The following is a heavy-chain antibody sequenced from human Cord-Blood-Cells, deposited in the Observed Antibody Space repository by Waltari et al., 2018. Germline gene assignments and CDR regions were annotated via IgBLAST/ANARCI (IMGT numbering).Heavy chain of an antibody. J-gene: IGHJ4*02. CDR2: CDPEDGET. D-gene: IGHD3-9*01. Sequence: QVQLVQSGAEVKKPGASVKVSCKVSGYTLTELSMHWVRQAPGKGLEWMGGCDPEDGETTYAQKFQGRVTMTEDTSTDTAYMELSSLRSEDTAVYYCATAPLLRYFDWLFDYWGQGTLVTVSS. V-gene: IGHV1-24*01. CDR1: GYTLTELS. CDR3: ATAPLLRYFDWLFDY.